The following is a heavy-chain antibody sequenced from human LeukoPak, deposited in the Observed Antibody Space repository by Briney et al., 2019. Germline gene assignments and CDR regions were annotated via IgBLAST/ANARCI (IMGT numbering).Heavy chain of an antibody. CDR3: AKGRGYCSGGSCYSDY. Sequence: PGGSLRLSCAASGFTFSNAWMSWVRQAPGKGLEWVSTISGSGDNTYYADSVKGRFTISRDNSKNTLCLQMNSLRVEDTAVYYCAKGRGYCSGGSCYSDYWGQGTLVTVSS. CDR2: ISGSGDNT. D-gene: IGHD2-15*01. V-gene: IGHV3-23*01. CDR1: GFTFSNAW. J-gene: IGHJ4*02.